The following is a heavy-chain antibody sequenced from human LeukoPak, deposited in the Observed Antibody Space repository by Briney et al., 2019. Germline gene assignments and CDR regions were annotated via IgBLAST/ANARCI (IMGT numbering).Heavy chain of an antibody. CDR2: ISAYNGNT. CDR3: ARGEGFGELLQNLDY. V-gene: IGHV1-18*04. CDR1: GYSFTSYW. J-gene: IGHJ4*02. Sequence: GESLKISCKGSGYSFTSYWIGWVRQAPGQGLEWMGWISAYNGNTNYAQKLQGRVTMTTDTSTSTAYMELRSLRSDDTAVYYCARGEGFGELLQNLDYWGQGTLVTVSS. D-gene: IGHD3-10*01.